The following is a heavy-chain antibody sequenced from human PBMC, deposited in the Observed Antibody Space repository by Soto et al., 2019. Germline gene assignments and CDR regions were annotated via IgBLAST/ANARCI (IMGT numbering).Heavy chain of an antibody. J-gene: IGHJ4*02. D-gene: IGHD4-17*01. CDR2: IWYDGSNK. CDR1: GFTFSSYG. Sequence: QVQLVESGGGVVQPGRSLRLSCAASGFTFSSYGMHWVRQAPGKGLEWVAVIWYDGSNKYYADSVKGRFTISRDNSKNTLYLQMNSLRAEDTAVYYCARDSTVTGFDDWGQGTLVTVSS. V-gene: IGHV3-33*01. CDR3: ARDSTVTGFDD.